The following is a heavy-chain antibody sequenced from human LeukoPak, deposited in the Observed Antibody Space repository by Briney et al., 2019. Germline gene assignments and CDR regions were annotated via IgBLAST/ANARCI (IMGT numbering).Heavy chain of an antibody. CDR1: GGSFSGYY. CDR2: INHSGST. D-gene: IGHD4-17*01. Sequence: NPSETLSLTCAVYGGSFSGYYWSWIRQPPGKGLEWIGEINHSGSTNYNPSLKSRVTISVDTSKNQFSLKLSSVTAADTAVYYCARDPYGDYDDGFDYWGQGTLVTASS. J-gene: IGHJ4*02. V-gene: IGHV4-34*01. CDR3: ARDPYGDYDDGFDY.